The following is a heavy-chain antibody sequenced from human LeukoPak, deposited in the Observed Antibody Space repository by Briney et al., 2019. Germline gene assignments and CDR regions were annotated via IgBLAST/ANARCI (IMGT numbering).Heavy chain of an antibody. CDR3: ARRNDVYDI. J-gene: IGHJ3*02. V-gene: IGHV4-38-2*02. CDR2: IYHSGST. Sequence: SETLSLTCTVSGYSISSGYYWGWIRQPPGKGLEWIGSIYHSGSTYYNPSLKSRVTISVDTSKNQFSLKLSSVTAADTAVYYCARRNDVYDIWGQGTMVTVSS. CDR1: GYSISSGYY.